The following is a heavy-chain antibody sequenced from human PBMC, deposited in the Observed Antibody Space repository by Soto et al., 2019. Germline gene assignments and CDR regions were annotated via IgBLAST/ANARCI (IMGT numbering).Heavy chain of an antibody. J-gene: IGHJ4*02. CDR3: AREPGRIAVAGFDY. CDR2: ILYDGSEK. V-gene: IGHV3-33*01. D-gene: IGHD6-19*01. Sequence: QVQLVESGGGVVQPGRSLRLSCVASGFMFDSYGMHWVRQAPGKGLEWVAIILYDGSEKYHADSVKGRFTISRDNSKNTLYLQMNSLRVEDTALYYCAREPGRIAVAGFDYWGQGTLVTVSS. CDR1: GFMFDSYG.